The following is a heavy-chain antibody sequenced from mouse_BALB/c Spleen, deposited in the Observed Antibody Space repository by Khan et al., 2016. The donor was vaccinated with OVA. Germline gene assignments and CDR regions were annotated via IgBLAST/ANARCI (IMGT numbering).Heavy chain of an antibody. V-gene: IGHV1-4*01. D-gene: IGHD2-14*01. CDR1: GYTFTSYT. CDR2: INPSNGYT. CDR3: VRDGAYHRNDGWFAY. Sequence: QIQLVQSGAELARPGASVKMSCKASGYTFTSYTIHWIKERSGQGLEWIGYINPSNGYTNYNQKFKDKATLTTDKSSTTAYLQLSSLTSDDSAVYNCVRDGAYHRNDGWFAYWGQGTLVTVSA. J-gene: IGHJ3*01.